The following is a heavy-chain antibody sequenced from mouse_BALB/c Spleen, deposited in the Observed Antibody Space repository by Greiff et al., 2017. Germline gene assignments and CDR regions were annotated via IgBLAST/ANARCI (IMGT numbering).Heavy chain of an antibody. V-gene: IGHV3-6*02. CDR2: ISYDGSN. CDR1: GYSITSGYY. CDR3: ARIPFDYYGPLYAMDY. Sequence: VQLQESGPGLVKPSQSLSLTCSVTGYSITSGYYWNWIRQFPGNKLEWMGYISYDGSNNYNPSLKNRISITRDTSKNQFFLKLNSVTTEDTATYYCARIPFDYYGPLYAMDYWGQGTSVTVSS. D-gene: IGHD1-2*01. J-gene: IGHJ4*01.